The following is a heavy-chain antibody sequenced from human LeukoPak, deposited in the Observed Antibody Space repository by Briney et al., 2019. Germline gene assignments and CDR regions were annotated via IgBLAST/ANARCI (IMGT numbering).Heavy chain of an antibody. J-gene: IGHJ6*02. Sequence: GGSLRLSCAASGFTLSSYAMHWVRQAPGKGLEWVAVISYDGSNKYYADSVKGRFTISGDNSKNTLYLQMNSLRAEDTAVYYCARDNSSTSCYGHCYYYGMDVWGQGTTVTVSS. D-gene: IGHD2-2*01. CDR1: GFTLSSYA. CDR3: ARDNSSTSCYGHCYYYGMDV. CDR2: ISYDGSNK. V-gene: IGHV3-30-3*01.